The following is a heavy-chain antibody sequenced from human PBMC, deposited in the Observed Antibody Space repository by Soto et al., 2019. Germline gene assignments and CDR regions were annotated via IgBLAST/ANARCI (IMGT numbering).Heavy chain of an antibody. D-gene: IGHD3-22*01. J-gene: IGHJ3*02. V-gene: IGHV5-51*01. CDR2: IFPSDSDT. CDR3: ARKDKSGYLYWFDI. Sequence: PGESLKISCKASGYSFTPYWIVWVRQMPGKGLEWMGIIFPSDSDTSYSPSFQGHVTISADMSTSTVYLQWASLKASDIAVYFCARKDKSGYLYWFDIWGQGTMVTVSS. CDR1: GYSFTPYW.